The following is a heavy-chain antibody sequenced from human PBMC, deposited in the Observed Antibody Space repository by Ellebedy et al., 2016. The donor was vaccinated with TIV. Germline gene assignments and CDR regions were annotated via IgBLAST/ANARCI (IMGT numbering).Heavy chain of an antibody. CDR1: GFTLSELS. J-gene: IGHJ6*03. Sequence: ASVKVSCXVSGFTLSELSIHWVRQAPGKGLEWMGGFDPEDGETMYTQKFQGRVTMTEDTSTDTAYMELSSLRSEDTAVYYCATDYPLYSSSSVHYYMDVWGKGTTVTVSS. V-gene: IGHV1-24*01. D-gene: IGHD6-6*01. CDR2: FDPEDGET. CDR3: ATDYPLYSSSSVHYYMDV.